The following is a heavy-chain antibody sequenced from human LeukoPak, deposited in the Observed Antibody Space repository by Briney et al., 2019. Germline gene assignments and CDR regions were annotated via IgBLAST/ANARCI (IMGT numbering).Heavy chain of an antibody. CDR1: GFPFSDLS. Sequence: GGSLRLSCATSGFPFSDLSMSWVRQAPGKWLEWISTTNSGGTSTYYAESVKGPFTISRDNSKNKLYLQMNSPRVEDTAVYYCAKQSYARSLGEGGPGTLVSVSS. CDR3: AKQSYARSLGE. CDR2: TNSGGTST. V-gene: IGHV3-23*01. D-gene: IGHD2-8*01. J-gene: IGHJ4*02.